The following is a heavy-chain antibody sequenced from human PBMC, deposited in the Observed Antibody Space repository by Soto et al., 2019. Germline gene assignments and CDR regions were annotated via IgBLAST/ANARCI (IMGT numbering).Heavy chain of an antibody. V-gene: IGHV1-18*01. J-gene: IGHJ6*02. CDR1: GYTLTSYG. Sequence: GASVKVSCKASGYTLTSYGISWVRQAPGQGLEWMGWISAYNGNTNYAQKLQGRVTMTTDTSTSTAYMELRSLRSDDTAVYYCARTEGLLTPRDYYYGMDVWGQGTTDTGSS. D-gene: IGHD3-3*01. CDR3: ARTEGLLTPRDYYYGMDV. CDR2: ISAYNGNT.